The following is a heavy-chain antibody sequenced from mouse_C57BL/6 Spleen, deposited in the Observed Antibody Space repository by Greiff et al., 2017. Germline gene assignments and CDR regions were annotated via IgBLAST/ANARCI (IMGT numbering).Heavy chain of an antibody. CDR1: GYSITSGYY. CDR3: ARDLGNFAWFAY. Sequence: EVQVVESGPGLVKPSQSLSLTCSVTGYSITSGYYWNWIRQFPGNKLEWMGYISYDGSNNYNPSLKNRISITRDTSKNQFFLKLNSVTTEDTATYYCARDLGNFAWFAYWGQGTLVTVSA. D-gene: IGHD2-1*01. V-gene: IGHV3-6*01. CDR2: ISYDGSN. J-gene: IGHJ3*01.